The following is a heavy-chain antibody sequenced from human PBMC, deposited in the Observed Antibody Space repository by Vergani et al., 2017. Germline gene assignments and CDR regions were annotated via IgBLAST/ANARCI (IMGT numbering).Heavy chain of an antibody. D-gene: IGHD5-12*01. Sequence: QVQLVQSGAEVKKPGSSVKVSCKASGGTFSSYAISWVRQAPGQGLEWMGRIIPIFGTANYAQKFQGRVTITADESTSTAYMELSSLRSEDTAVYYCAGGHSVXTIPTPYYYYGMDVWGQGTTVTVSS. CDR2: IIPIFGTA. J-gene: IGHJ6*02. CDR1: GGTFSSYA. CDR3: AGGHSVXTIPTPYYYYGMDV. V-gene: IGHV1-69*13.